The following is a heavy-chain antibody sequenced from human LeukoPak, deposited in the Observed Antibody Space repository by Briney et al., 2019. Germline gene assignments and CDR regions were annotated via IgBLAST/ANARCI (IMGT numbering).Heavy chain of an antibody. V-gene: IGHV3-7*04. J-gene: IGHJ4*02. Sequence: GGSLRLSCAASGFTFSNFWMSWVRQAPGKGLEWVANIKQNGSDKYYLDSMKGRFSISRDNAKSSLYLQMNSLRDDDTAVYYCARDERLFEIAYWGQGTLVTVSS. CDR3: ARDERLFEIAY. CDR2: IKQNGSDK. D-gene: IGHD3-3*01. CDR1: GFTFSNFW.